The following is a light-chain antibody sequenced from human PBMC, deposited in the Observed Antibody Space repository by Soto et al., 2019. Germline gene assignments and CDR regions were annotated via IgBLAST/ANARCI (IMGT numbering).Light chain of an antibody. CDR2: DDN. V-gene: IGLV1-51*01. CDR1: SSNIGGNS. J-gene: IGLJ1*01. CDR3: VSWDSSMSAYV. Sequence: QSVLTQPPSVSAAPGQKVTISCSGSSSNIGGNSVSWYQQLPGTAPKLLIHDDNKRPSGIPDRFSGSKSGTSATLGINGFQTGDEADYYCVSWDSSMSAYVFGTGTKVTVL.